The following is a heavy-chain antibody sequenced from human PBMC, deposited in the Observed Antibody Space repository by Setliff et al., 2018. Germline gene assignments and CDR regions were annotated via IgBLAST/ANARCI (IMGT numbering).Heavy chain of an antibody. CDR2: ISVYNGKT. CDR1: GYTFTSYG. D-gene: IGHD2-21*01. CDR3: ATEKFPGDWGDY. V-gene: IGHV1-18*01. Sequence: GASVKVSGKASGYTFTSYGFSWVRQAPGQGLEWMGWISVYNGKTKYAQKFQGRVTMTTDTSTRTAYMEVTSLRSDDTAVYYCATEKFPGDWGDYWGQGTLVTVSS. J-gene: IGHJ4*02.